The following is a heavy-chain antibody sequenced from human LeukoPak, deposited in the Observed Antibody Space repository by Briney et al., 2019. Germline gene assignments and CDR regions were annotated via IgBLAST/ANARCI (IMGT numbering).Heavy chain of an antibody. V-gene: IGHV3-23*01. D-gene: IGHD2-15*01. CDR1: GFNFTTYG. CDR3: AKLSGSSCYSPGSY. Sequence: PGGSLRLSCAASGFNFTTYGMSWVRQAPGQGLDWVSVISDSGGSTYYADSVKGRFTISRDNSKNTLYLQMNSLRADDTAVYYCAKLSGSSCYSPGSYWGQGTLVTVSS. J-gene: IGHJ4*02. CDR2: ISDSGGST.